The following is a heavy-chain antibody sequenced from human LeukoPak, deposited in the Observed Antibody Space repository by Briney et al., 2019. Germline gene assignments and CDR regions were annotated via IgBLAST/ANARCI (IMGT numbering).Heavy chain of an antibody. CDR2: INRGGSET. V-gene: IGHV3-7*01. CDR1: GFTFSVGW. CDR3: ADFDKG. J-gene: IGHJ4*02. Sequence: PGGSLRLSCAVSGFTFSVGWMTWVPQAPGKGLDWVATINRGGSETYYVDSVKGRFTISRDDARTSLYLQMNGLRAEDAAVYFCADFDKGWRQGTLVSVSS.